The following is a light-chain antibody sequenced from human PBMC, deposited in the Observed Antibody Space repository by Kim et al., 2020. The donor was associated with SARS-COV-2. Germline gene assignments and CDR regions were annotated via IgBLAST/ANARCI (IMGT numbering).Light chain of an antibody. CDR1: QSVSYF. Sequence: LSPGETATLSCRASQSVSYFLAWYQQKPGQAPRLLIYDASNRAPGIPARFSASGSGTDFTLTISSLEPEDFAVYYCQQRTNWPPFTFGQGTKLEIK. J-gene: IGKJ2*01. V-gene: IGKV3-11*01. CDR3: QQRTNWPPFT. CDR2: DAS.